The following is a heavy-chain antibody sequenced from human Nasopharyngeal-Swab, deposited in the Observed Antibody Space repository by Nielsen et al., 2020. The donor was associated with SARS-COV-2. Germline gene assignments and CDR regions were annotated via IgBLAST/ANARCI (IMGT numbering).Heavy chain of an antibody. CDR1: GFTFSNAW. J-gene: IGHJ6*02. CDR3: TTADYYDILSKLYYYYGMDV. Sequence: GGSLRLSCAASGFTFSNAWMSWVRQAPGKGLEWVGRIKSKTDGGTTDYAAAVKGRFTISREDSKNTLYLQMNSLKTEDTAVYYCTTADYYDILSKLYYYYGMDVWGQGTTVTVSS. D-gene: IGHD3-9*01. CDR2: IKSKTDGGTT. V-gene: IGHV3-15*01.